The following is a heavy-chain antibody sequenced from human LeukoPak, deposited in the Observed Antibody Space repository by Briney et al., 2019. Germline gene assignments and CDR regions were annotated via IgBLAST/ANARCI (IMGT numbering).Heavy chain of an antibody. D-gene: IGHD6-6*01. J-gene: IGHJ6*03. Sequence: PSDTLSLTCAVYGGSFSGYYWRWIRQPPGKGLEWLGEINYSGSTNYNPSLKSRVPISVEPSQNQVSPKQSSVTAADTAVYYCARAHSLWYSSSPTYVWGKGTTGTASS. V-gene: IGHV4-34*01. CDR1: GGSFSGYY. CDR2: INYSGST. CDR3: ARAHSLWYSSSPTYV.